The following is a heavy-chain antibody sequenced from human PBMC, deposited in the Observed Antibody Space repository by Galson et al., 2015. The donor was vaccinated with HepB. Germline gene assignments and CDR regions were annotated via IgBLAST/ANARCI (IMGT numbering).Heavy chain of an antibody. Sequence: SVKVSCKVSGYTLTELSMHWVRQAPGKGLEWMGGFDPEDGETIYAQKFQGRVAMTEDTSTDTAYMELSSLRSEDTAVYYCATDQPYYDSSIASWAFDIWGQGTMVTVSS. V-gene: IGHV1-24*01. D-gene: IGHD3-22*01. J-gene: IGHJ3*02. CDR3: ATDQPYYDSSIASWAFDI. CDR2: FDPEDGET. CDR1: GYTLTELS.